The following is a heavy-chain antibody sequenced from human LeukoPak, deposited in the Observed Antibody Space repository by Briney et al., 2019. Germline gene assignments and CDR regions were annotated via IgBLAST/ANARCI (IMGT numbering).Heavy chain of an antibody. J-gene: IGHJ5*02. CDR3: ARGPRYSGYDH. V-gene: IGHV4-34*01. CDR1: GRSFSGYY. Sequence: PSETLSLTCAVYGRSFSGYYWSWIRQPPGKGLEWIGEINHSGITNYNPSLKSRVTISIDTSKNQFSLKLSSVTAADTAVYYCARGPRYSGYDHWGQGTLVTVSS. D-gene: IGHD5-12*01. CDR2: INHSGIT.